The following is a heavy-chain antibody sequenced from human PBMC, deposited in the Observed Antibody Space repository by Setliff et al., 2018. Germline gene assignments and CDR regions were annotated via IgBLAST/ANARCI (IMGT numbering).Heavy chain of an antibody. V-gene: IGHV3-23*01. CDR2: IIGSGIST. D-gene: IGHD3-3*01. Sequence: GGSLRLSCAASGFSFSSYAVSWVRQAPGKGLEWVSTIIGSGISTYYADSVQGRVTISRDNHKNTLHLQMNSLRVEDTAIYYCAKSPHDFWSGRVFFDYWGQGMQVTVSS. J-gene: IGHJ4*01. CDR1: GFSFSSYA. CDR3: AKSPHDFWSGRVFFDY.